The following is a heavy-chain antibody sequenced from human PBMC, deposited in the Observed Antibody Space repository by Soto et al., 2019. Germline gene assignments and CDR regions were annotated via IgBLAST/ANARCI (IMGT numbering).Heavy chain of an antibody. V-gene: IGHV1-3*01. Sequence: QVQLVQSGAEVKKPGASVKVSCKASGYTFTSYAMHWVRQAPGQRLEWMGRINAGNGNTKYSQKFQGRVTITRDTSASTAYMELSSLRSEDMAVYYCARVSGYYPLDYWGQGTLVTVSS. J-gene: IGHJ4*02. CDR1: GYTFTSYA. CDR2: INAGNGNT. D-gene: IGHD5-12*01. CDR3: ARVSGYYPLDY.